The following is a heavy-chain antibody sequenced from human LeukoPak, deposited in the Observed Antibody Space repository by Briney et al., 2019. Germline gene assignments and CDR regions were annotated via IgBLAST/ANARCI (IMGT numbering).Heavy chain of an antibody. CDR2: ISYDGSNK. CDR3: ARGYPGYMDV. J-gene: IGHJ6*03. CDR1: GFTFSSYA. Sequence: GGSLRLSCAASGFTFSSYAMHWVRQAPGKGLEWVAVISYDGSNKYYADSVKGRFTISRDNSKNTLYLQMNSLRAEDTAVYYYARGYPGYMDVWGKGTTVTVSS. V-gene: IGHV3-30*01. D-gene: IGHD3-16*02.